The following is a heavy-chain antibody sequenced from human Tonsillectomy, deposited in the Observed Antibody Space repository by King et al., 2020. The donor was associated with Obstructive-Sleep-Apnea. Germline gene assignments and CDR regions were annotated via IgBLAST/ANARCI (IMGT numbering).Heavy chain of an antibody. Sequence: VQLVESGGGLVQPERSLRLSCTASGFTFGDYAMSWFRQAPGKGLEWVGFIRSKAYGGTTEYAASVKGRFTISRDDSKSIAYLQMNSLKTEDTAVYYCTRTPYSSSWACDAFDIWGQGTMVTVSS. CDR3: TRTPYSSSWACDAFDI. V-gene: IGHV3-49*03. CDR2: IRSKAYGGTT. J-gene: IGHJ3*02. D-gene: IGHD6-13*01. CDR1: GFTFGDYA.